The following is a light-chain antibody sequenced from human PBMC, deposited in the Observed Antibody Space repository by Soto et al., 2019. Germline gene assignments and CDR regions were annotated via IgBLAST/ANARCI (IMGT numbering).Light chain of an antibody. V-gene: IGKV3-15*01. CDR2: VAS. CDR3: QQYNVWPLT. Sequence: EIVMTQSPVTLSVSPGDRATLSCRASQSVNSNLAWYQQKPGPTPKLLIYVASTRATGIPARFSGSGSGTEFTLTISSLQSEDFAVYYCQQYNVWPLTFGGGTKVEFK. J-gene: IGKJ4*01. CDR1: QSVNSN.